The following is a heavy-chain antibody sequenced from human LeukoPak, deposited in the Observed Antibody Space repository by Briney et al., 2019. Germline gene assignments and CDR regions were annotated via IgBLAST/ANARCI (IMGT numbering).Heavy chain of an antibody. CDR2: ISGSGGST. J-gene: IGHJ4*02. CDR1: GFTFSSYA. D-gene: IGHD6-19*01. V-gene: IGHV3-23*01. Sequence: GGSLRLSCAASGFTFSSYAMSSVRQAPGKGLGWVSAISGSGGSTYYADSLKGRFTISRHNSKNTLYLQINILRADDTAVYYCAIPQSHSSGWYVTDYWGQGTLVTVSS. CDR3: AIPQSHSSGWYVTDY.